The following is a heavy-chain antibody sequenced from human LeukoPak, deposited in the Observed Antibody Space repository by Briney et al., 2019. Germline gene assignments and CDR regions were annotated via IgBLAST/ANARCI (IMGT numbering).Heavy chain of an antibody. D-gene: IGHD3-9*01. CDR3: AATPYFDWPPGYYYYYGMDV. Sequence: TSVKVSCKASGFTVTSSAMQWVRQARGQRLEWIGWIVVGSGNTNYAQKFQERVTITRDMSTSTAYMELSSLRSEDTAVYYCAATPYFDWPPGYYYYYGMDVWGQGTTVTVSS. V-gene: IGHV1-58*02. CDR2: IVVGSGNT. CDR1: GFTVTSSA. J-gene: IGHJ6*02.